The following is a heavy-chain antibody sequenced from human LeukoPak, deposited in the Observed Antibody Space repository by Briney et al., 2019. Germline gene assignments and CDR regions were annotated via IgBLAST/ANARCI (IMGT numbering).Heavy chain of an antibody. Sequence: SETLSLTCEVSGDSLSSGGYSWSWIRQPPGTGLEWIGYIRYSGSTYYNPSLKSRLTMSVEASKNQFSLKLSSVTAADTAVYYCARVNYDRTPRGYYYYYMDVWGKGTTVTISS. CDR3: ARVNYDRTPRGYYYYYMDV. J-gene: IGHJ6*03. V-gene: IGHV4-30-4*07. D-gene: IGHD3-16*01. CDR1: GDSLSSGGYS. CDR2: IRYSGST.